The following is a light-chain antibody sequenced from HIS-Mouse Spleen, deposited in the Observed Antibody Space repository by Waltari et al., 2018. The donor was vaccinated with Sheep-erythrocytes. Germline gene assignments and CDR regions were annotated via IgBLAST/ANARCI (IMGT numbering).Light chain of an antibody. CDR1: SSDVGSYNL. J-gene: IGLJ3*02. CDR2: EGS. V-gene: IGLV2-23*01. CDR3: CSYAGSSTPWV. Sequence: QSALTQPASVSGSPGQSITISCTGTSSDVGSYNLVSWYQQHPGKAPKPMIYEGSKRASGVSNRLSGYKSGNTASLTISGLQAEDEADYYCCSYAGSSTPWVFGGGTKLTVL.